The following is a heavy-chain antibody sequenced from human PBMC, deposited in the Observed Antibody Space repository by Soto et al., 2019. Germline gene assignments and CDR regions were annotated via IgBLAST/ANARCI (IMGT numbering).Heavy chain of an antibody. V-gene: IGHV3-15*01. Sequence: EVQLVESGGDLVKPEGSLRLSCAASGVTFTNAWMSWVRQAPGKGLEWVGRIKSKTDGETTDYAAAVKGRFFISRDDSKSTLFLLMSGLKTEDTAVYYCSTDPGNWPDYWGRGTLVTVSS. CDR3: STDPGNWPDY. CDR2: IKSKTDGETT. J-gene: IGHJ4*02. D-gene: IGHD1-26*01. CDR1: GVTFTNAW.